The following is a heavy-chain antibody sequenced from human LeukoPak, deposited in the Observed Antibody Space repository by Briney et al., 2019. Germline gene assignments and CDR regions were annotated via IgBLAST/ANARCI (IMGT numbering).Heavy chain of an antibody. CDR1: GGSLSSSSYY. Sequence: SETLSLTCTVSGGSLSSSSYYWGWIRQPPGKGLEWIGSIYYSGSTYYNPSLKSRVTISVDTSKNQFSLKLSSVTAADTAVYYCARHGFKDYYYYYMDVWGKGTTVTVSS. J-gene: IGHJ6*03. V-gene: IGHV4-39*01. CDR2: IYYSGST. CDR3: ARHGFKDYYYYYMDV.